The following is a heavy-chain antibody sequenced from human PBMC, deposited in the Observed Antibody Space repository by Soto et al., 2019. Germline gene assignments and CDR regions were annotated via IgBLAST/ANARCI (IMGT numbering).Heavy chain of an antibody. V-gene: IGHV1-18*01. J-gene: IGHJ6*01. D-gene: IGHD3-16*01. CDR1: GYTFTRYG. CDR3: AMVDVYVTPSPQDV. Sequence: QVQLVQSGAEVKNPGASVKVSCKASGYTFTRYGIGWARQAPGQGLEWMGWINTYNGNTNYAQNVQGRVTLTTDTSTRTAYMERRSLRSNDTAIYYCAMVDVYVTPSPQDVW. CDR2: INTYNGNT.